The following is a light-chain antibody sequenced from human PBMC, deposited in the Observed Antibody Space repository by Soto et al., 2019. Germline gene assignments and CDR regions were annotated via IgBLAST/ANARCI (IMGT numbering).Light chain of an antibody. CDR3: GTCDSSLSAGRGV. Sequence: QSVLTQPHSVSAAPGQKVTISCSGSSSNIGNNYVSWYQQLPGTAPKLLIYENNKRPSGIPDRFSGSKSGTSATLGITGLQTGDEADYYCGTCDSSLSAGRGVFGGGTKLTVL. J-gene: IGLJ2*01. CDR1: SSNIGNNY. V-gene: IGLV1-51*02. CDR2: ENN.